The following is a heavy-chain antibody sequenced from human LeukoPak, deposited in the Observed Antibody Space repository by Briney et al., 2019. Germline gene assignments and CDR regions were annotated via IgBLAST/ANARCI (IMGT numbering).Heavy chain of an antibody. J-gene: IGHJ4*02. CDR3: ARASYGDYAGPYYFDY. CDR2: IGTAGDT. D-gene: IGHD4-17*01. Sequence: GGSLRLSCAASGFTFSSYDMHWVRQAPGKGLEWVSAIGTAGDTYYPGSVKGRFTISRENAKNSLYLQMNSLRAGDTAVYYCARASYGDYAGPYYFDYWGQGTLVTVSS. V-gene: IGHV3-13*01. CDR1: GFTFSSYD.